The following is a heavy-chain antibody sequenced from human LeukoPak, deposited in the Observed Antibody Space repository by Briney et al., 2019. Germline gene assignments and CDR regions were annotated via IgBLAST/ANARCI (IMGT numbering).Heavy chain of an antibody. CDR2: IFFDGSKK. Sequence: PGGSLRLSCAASGFTFSSYGMHWVRQAPGKGLDWVALIFFDGSKKYYGDSMKGRFTISRDNSKNTLYLQMNSVRAEDTAVYFCAREISGSFDYWGQGALVIVSS. CDR3: AREISGSFDY. J-gene: IGHJ4*02. V-gene: IGHV3-33*01. CDR1: GFTFSSYG. D-gene: IGHD6-19*01.